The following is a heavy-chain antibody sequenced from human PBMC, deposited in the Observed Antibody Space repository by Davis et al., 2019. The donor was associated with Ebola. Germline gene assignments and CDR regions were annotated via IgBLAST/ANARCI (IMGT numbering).Heavy chain of an antibody. CDR1: GYTFTAYY. CDR3: ARVGTTVTTFDY. CDR2: INPNSGGT. V-gene: IGHV1-2*02. Sequence: AASVQVSCKASGYTFTAYYMNWVRQAPGQGLEWMGWINPNSGGTNYAQKFQGRVTMTRDTSISTAYMELSRLRSDDTAVFYCARVGTTVTTFDYWGQGTLVTVSS. D-gene: IGHD4-17*01. J-gene: IGHJ4*02.